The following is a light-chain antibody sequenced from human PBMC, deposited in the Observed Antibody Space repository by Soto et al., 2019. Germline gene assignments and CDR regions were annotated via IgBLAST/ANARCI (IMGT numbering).Light chain of an antibody. CDR3: QQYYSIPYT. CDR2: WAS. Sequence: DIVMTQSPDSLAVSLGERATINCKSSQSVLYSSNNKNYLAWYQQEPGQPPQLLIYWASTRESGVPDRFSGSGSGTDFTLTISSLQAEDVAVYYCQQYYSIPYTFGQGTKLEIK. CDR1: QSVLYSSNNKNY. J-gene: IGKJ2*01. V-gene: IGKV4-1*01.